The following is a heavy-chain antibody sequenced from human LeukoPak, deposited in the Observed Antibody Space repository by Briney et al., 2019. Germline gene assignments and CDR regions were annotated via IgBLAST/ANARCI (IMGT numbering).Heavy chain of an antibody. V-gene: IGHV3-53*01. CDR3: ARTNPLYGDYDY. Sequence: GGSLRLSCAVSGFTVTDNYMSWVRQAPGKGLQWVSVIYPDGRTYYADSVKGRFTISRDISRNTLLLQMNSLRPDDTAVHYCARTNPLYGDYDYWGQGTLVTVSS. CDR2: IYPDGRT. D-gene: IGHD4-17*01. CDR1: GFTVTDNY. J-gene: IGHJ4*02.